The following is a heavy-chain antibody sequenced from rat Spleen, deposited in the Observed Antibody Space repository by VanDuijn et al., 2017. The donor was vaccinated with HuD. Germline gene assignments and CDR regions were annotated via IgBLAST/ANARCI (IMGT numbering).Heavy chain of an antibody. CDR1: GFTFSDYY. CDR2: ISYDGTTT. D-gene: IGHD4-3*01. CDR3: AREAFGVDY. V-gene: IGHV5-29*01. Sequence: EVQLVESDGGLVQPGRSLKLSCAASGFTFSDYYMAWVRQAPTKGLEWVATISYDGTTTSYRDSVRGRFTVSRDNARNTLYLQMDSLRSEDTAIYYCAREAFGVDYWGQGVMVTVSS. J-gene: IGHJ2*01.